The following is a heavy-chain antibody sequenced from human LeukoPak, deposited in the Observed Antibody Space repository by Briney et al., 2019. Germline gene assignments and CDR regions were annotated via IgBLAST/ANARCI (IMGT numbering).Heavy chain of an antibody. CDR2: INPSGGST. CDR1: GYTFTSYY. CDR3: ARDRATVVTSNWFDH. D-gene: IGHD4-23*01. V-gene: IGHV1-46*01. Sequence: ASVKVSCKASGYTFTSYYMHWVRQAPGQGLEWMGIINPSGGSTSYAQKFQGRVTMTRDMSTSTVYMELSSLRSEDTAVYYCARDRATVVTSNWFDHWGQGTLVTVSS. J-gene: IGHJ5*02.